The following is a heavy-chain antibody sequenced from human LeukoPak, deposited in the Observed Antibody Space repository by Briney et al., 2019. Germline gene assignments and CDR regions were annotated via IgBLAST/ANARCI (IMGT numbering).Heavy chain of an antibody. Sequence: GGSLRLSCAASGFTFSSYWMHWVRQAPGKGPVWVSRINSDGSSTSYADSVKGRFIISRDNAKNTLYLQMDSLRAEDTAMYYCTRETGSYYSLGYWGQGTLVTVSS. D-gene: IGHD1-26*01. V-gene: IGHV3-74*01. CDR1: GFTFSSYW. J-gene: IGHJ4*02. CDR3: TRETGSYYSLGY. CDR2: INSDGSST.